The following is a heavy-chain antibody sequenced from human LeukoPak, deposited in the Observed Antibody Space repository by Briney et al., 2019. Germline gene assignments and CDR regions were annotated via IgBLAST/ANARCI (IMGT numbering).Heavy chain of an antibody. J-gene: IGHJ4*02. CDR3: AKASGSYYDY. V-gene: IGHV3-23*01. CDR1: GFTVSSNY. D-gene: IGHD1-26*01. Sequence: GGSLRLSCAASGFTVSSNYMSWVRQAPGKGLEWVSAVSGSGGSTYYADSVKGRFTISRDNSKNTLYLQMNSLRAEDTAVYYCAKASGSYYDYWGQGTLITVSS. CDR2: VSGSGGST.